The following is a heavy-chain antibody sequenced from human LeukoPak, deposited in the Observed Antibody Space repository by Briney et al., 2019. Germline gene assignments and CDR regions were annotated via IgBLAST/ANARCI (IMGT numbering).Heavy chain of an antibody. CDR3: ARETSGVYSSSWVVDY. V-gene: IGHV1-3*01. CDR2: INDIGNT. CDR1: GYTFTSYA. D-gene: IGHD6-13*01. Sequence: ASVKVSCKASGYTFTSYAIHWVRQGPGQRLEWMGWINDIGNTRYSQKFQGRVTITRDISASTAYMELRSLRSDDTAVYYCARETSGVYSSSWVVDYWGQGTLVTVSS. J-gene: IGHJ4*02.